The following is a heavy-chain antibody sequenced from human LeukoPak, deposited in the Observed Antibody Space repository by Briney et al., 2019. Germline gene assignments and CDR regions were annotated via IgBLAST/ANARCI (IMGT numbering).Heavy chain of an antibody. Sequence: GGSLRLSCVASGFAFETYTRNWVRQAPGKGLEWVSFISSTSSDINYADSVRDRFTISRDNAKNSLFLQMDSLRVEDTAVYYCAKGLFSGYDKYLDSWGQGTLVTVSS. D-gene: IGHD5-12*01. CDR2: ISSTSSDI. CDR3: AKGLFSGYDKYLDS. V-gene: IGHV3-21*04. J-gene: IGHJ4*02. CDR1: GFAFETYT.